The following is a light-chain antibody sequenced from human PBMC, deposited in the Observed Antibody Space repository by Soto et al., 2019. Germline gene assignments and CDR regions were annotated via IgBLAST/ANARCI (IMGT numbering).Light chain of an antibody. V-gene: IGKV1-5*01. J-gene: IGKJ1*01. CDR2: DAS. Sequence: DIQMTQSPSTLSASVGDRVTITCRASQSMSNWLAWYQQKPGKAPKLLIYDASSLESGVPSRFSGSGSGTKFTLTISSLQPDDFATYYCQQYRSYWTFGQGTKVDI. CDR3: QQYRSYWT. CDR1: QSMSNW.